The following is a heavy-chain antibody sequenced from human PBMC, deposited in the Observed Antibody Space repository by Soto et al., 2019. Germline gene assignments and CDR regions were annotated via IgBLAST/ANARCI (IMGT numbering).Heavy chain of an antibody. Sequence: SETLSLTCTVSNFSISSGYYWSWIRQPPGKGLEWIATIYHTGHTYYNPSLKSRVTISVDTSENQFSLKLRSVTAADTDFYYCERVMGEFRLPGSIEFDFWGQGALVTVSS. V-gene: IGHV4-38-2*02. CDR3: ERVMGEFRLPGSIEFDF. J-gene: IGHJ4*02. CDR1: NFSISSGYY. CDR2: IYHTGHT. D-gene: IGHD3-16*01.